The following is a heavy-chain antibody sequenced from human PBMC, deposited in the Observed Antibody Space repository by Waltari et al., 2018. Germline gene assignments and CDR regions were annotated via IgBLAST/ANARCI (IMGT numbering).Heavy chain of an antibody. J-gene: IGHJ4*02. CDR3: ARVWVGDITMVQGVIDY. V-gene: IGHV1-3*01. D-gene: IGHD3-10*01. Sequence: QVQLVQSGAEVKKPGASVKVSCKASGYTFTSYAMHWVRQATGQRLEWMGWINAGNGNTKYSQKFQGRVTITRDTSASTAYMELSSLRSEDTAVYYCARVWVGDITMVQGVIDYWGQGTLVTVSS. CDR2: INAGNGNT. CDR1: GYTFTSYA.